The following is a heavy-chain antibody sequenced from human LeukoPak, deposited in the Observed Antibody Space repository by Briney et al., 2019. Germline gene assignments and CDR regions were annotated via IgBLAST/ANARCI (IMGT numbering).Heavy chain of an antibody. V-gene: IGHV1-2*02. D-gene: IGHD3-16*01. CDR1: GYTFTSYY. J-gene: IGHJ4*02. CDR2: INTNSGGT. CDR3: ASRLGYGPSYAYGY. Sequence: DSVTLSCNVSGYTFTSYYMHWVGQPPGQGIEWVGWINTNSGGTNYAQKFQGRVTMTRDTSISTAYMELSRLRSDDTAVYYCASRLGYGPSYAYGYWGQGTLVTVSS.